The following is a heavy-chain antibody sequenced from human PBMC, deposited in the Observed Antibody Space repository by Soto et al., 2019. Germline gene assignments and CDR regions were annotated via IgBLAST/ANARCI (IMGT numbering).Heavy chain of an antibody. V-gene: IGHV4-30-4*01. CDR3: AIAGWIPV. CDR1: GGSISSGDNY. Sequence: QVQLQESGPGLVKPSQTLSLTCTVSGGSISSGDNYWSWIRQPPGKGLEWIGSIYYTGRTYYNPSLKSRVSLPVDTSTNHFSLKLSSVTAADAAVYYCAIAGWIPVWGQGTLVTVSS. D-gene: IGHD5-18*01. CDR2: IYYTGRT. J-gene: IGHJ4*02.